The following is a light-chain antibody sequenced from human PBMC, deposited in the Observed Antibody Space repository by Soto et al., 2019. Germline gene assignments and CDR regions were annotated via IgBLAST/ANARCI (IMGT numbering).Light chain of an antibody. CDR3: QQYYNWPLT. V-gene: IGKV3-15*01. CDR1: QSVGSK. CDR2: DAS. Sequence: ETEMTQSPATLSVPPGERATLSCKASQSVGSKLACYQQKPGQAPWLLIYDASTRATGIPARFSGSGSGTEFTLTISSLQSEDFAIYYCQQYYNWPLTFGGGTKVEIK. J-gene: IGKJ4*01.